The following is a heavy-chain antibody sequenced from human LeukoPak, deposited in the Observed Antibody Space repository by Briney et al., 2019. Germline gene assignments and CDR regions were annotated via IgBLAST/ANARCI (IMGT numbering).Heavy chain of an antibody. Sequence: PGGSLRLSCAASGFTFSDCPMNWVRQAPGKGLEWVSVITGSGDSSFYGDSVKGRFTISRDNSKNTLYLQMNSLRVEDTAVYYCAKDLEVLWFGDPTDASDIWGQGTMVTVAS. V-gene: IGHV3-23*01. CDR3: AKDLEVLWFGDPTDASDI. D-gene: IGHD3-10*01. CDR2: ITGSGDSS. J-gene: IGHJ3*02. CDR1: GFTFSDCP.